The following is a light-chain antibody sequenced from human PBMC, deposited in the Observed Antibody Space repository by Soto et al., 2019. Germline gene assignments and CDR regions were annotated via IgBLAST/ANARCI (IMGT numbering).Light chain of an antibody. V-gene: IGLV1-44*01. Sequence: QSVLTQPPSASGTPGQRVIMSCSGSSSNIGSHAVNWYQQLPGTAPKLLIYNDYERPTGVPDRFSGSRSGTSASLAISGLQSEDEADYYCAVWDDSRSSVVFGGGTKLTVL. J-gene: IGLJ2*01. CDR1: SSNIGSHA. CDR3: AVWDDSRSSVV. CDR2: NDY.